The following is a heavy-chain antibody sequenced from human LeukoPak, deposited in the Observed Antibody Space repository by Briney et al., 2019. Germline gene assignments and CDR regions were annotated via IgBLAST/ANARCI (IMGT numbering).Heavy chain of an antibody. Sequence: PSEPLSLTCGVYGGSLRGSYWGWIRRPPGKGLEGFGEFNHSGRTNYNPSLKSRVTISVDTSKNQFSLKLSSVTAAVTAVYYCATKDVAAVGTLYCFDYWGEGNLVTVSS. CDR3: ATKDVAAVGTLYCFDY. CDR2: FNHSGRT. D-gene: IGHD6-13*01. CDR1: GGSLRGSY. J-gene: IGHJ4*02. V-gene: IGHV4-34*01.